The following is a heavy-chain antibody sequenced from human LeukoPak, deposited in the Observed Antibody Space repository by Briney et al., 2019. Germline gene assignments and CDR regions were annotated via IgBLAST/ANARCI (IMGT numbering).Heavy chain of an antibody. CDR3: ARDAHCGGDCYSFDY. V-gene: IGHV4-59*12. D-gene: IGHD2-21*01. J-gene: IGHJ4*02. CDR2: GYYSGST. Sequence: SETLSLTCTVSGGSITNYYWNWLRQAPGKGLEWIGYGYYSGSTNYNPSLKSRVTISVDTSKNQFSLKLSSVTAADTAVYYCARDAHCGGDCYSFDYWGQGTLVTVSS. CDR1: GGSITNYY.